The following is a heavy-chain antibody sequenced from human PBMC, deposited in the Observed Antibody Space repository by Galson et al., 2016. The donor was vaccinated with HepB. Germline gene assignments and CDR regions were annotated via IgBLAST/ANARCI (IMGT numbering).Heavy chain of an antibody. J-gene: IGHJ6*02. D-gene: IGHD2/OR15-2a*01. V-gene: IGHV3-30*04. CDR3: VRGEEVLYFSLDHGMDV. CDR2: IPYDGSNE. CDR1: GFSFNSYA. Sequence: SLRLSCAASGFSFNSYAMHWVRQAAVQVLEWVAGIPYDGSNEFYADSVKGRFTISRDNSKNTLYLQMNSLRAEDTAVYYCVRGEEVLYFSLDHGMDVWGQGTTVTVSS.